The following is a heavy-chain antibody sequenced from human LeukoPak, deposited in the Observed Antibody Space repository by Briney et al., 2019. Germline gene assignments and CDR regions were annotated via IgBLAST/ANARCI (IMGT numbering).Heavy chain of an antibody. D-gene: IGHD2-21*02. V-gene: IGHV3-23*01. Sequence: QSGGSLRLSCAASGFTFSSYAMSWVRQAPGKGLEWVSAISGSGGSTYYADSVKGRFTISRDNSKNTLYLQMNSLRAEDTAVYYCAKGWTGYCGGDCHPDYWGQGTLVTVSS. CDR1: GFTFSSYA. CDR2: ISGSGGST. CDR3: AKGWTGYCGGDCHPDY. J-gene: IGHJ4*02.